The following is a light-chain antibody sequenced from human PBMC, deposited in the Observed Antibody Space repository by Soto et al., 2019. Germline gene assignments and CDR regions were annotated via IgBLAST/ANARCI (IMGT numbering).Light chain of an antibody. Sequence: EIVMTQSPATLSVSPGERATLSCRASQSVSSNLAWYQQKPGQAPRLLIYGASTRATGIPARFSGSGSGTEFTLTISRLQSEDFAVYYCQQYNNWLSFGQGTKVEIK. J-gene: IGKJ1*01. CDR3: QQYNNWLS. CDR2: GAS. V-gene: IGKV3-15*01. CDR1: QSVSSN.